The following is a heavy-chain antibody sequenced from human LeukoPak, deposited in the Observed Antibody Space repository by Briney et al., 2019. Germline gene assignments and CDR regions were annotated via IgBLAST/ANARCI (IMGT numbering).Heavy chain of an antibody. CDR2: IFHGGNT. J-gene: IGHJ4*02. Sequence: PSETLSLTCTVSGDSITSSAFYWGWIRQAPGKGLEWIGNIFHGGNTHYNPSLKSRVSISVDRSKNQVSLNLSSVTAADTAVYYCARLGRNGWPFDYWGQGTLVTVSS. CDR1: GDSITSSAFY. D-gene: IGHD6-19*01. CDR3: ARLGRNGWPFDY. V-gene: IGHV4-39*01.